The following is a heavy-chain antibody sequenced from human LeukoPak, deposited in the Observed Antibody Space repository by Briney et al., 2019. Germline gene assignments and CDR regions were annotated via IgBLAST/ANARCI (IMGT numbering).Heavy chain of an antibody. J-gene: IGHJ6*03. CDR1: GFTFSSYW. Sequence: GGSLRLSCAASGFTFSSYWMSWVRQAPGKGLEWVASINQDGSQKYYVESLKGRFTISRDNAKNSHYLQMNSLRAEDTAVYYCARGYDFWSASLSPYYYSMDVWGKGTTVTVSS. D-gene: IGHD3-3*01. CDR2: INQDGSQK. V-gene: IGHV3-7*01. CDR3: ARGYDFWSASLSPYYYSMDV.